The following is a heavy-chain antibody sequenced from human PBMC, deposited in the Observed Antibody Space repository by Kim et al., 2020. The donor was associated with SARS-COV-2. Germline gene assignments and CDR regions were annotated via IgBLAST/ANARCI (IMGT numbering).Heavy chain of an antibody. Sequence: SETLSLTCAVSGGSISSSNWWSWVRQPPGKGLEWIGEIYHSGSTNYNPSLKSRVTISVDKAKNHFSLKLCSVTAAATAVYYCARGHQFFDVAFDIWGQGTMVTVSS. V-gene: IGHV4-4*02. D-gene: IGHD2-2*01. J-gene: IGHJ3*02. CDR3: ARGHQFFDVAFDI. CDR1: GGSISSSNW. CDR2: IYHSGST.